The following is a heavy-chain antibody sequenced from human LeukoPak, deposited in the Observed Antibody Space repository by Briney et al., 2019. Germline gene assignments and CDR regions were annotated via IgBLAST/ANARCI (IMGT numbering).Heavy chain of an antibody. J-gene: IGHJ6*02. D-gene: IGHD3-3*01. CDR2: IGTAGDT. Sequence: GGSLRLSCAASGFTFSSYSMNWVRQATGKGLEWVSAIGTAGDTYYPGSVKGRFTISRENAKNSLYLQMNSLRAEDTAVYYCARALGSLEWLNPLYYGMDVWGQGTTVTVSS. V-gene: IGHV3-13*01. CDR1: GFTFSSYS. CDR3: ARALGSLEWLNPLYYGMDV.